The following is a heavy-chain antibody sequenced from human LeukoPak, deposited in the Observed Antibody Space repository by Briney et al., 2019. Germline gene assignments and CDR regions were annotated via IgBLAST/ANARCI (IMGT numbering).Heavy chain of an antibody. CDR2: IIPIFGTA. CDR1: GGTFSSYA. J-gene: IGHJ5*02. V-gene: IGHV1-69*06. D-gene: IGHD2-2*01. CDR3: AREGNCSSTSCYGSSRVWFDP. Sequence: GASVKVSCKASGGTFSSYAISWVRQAPGQGLEWMGGIIPIFGTANYAQKFQGRVTITADKSTSTAYMELSSLRSEGTAVYYCAREGNCSSTSCYGSSRVWFDPWGQGTLVTVSS.